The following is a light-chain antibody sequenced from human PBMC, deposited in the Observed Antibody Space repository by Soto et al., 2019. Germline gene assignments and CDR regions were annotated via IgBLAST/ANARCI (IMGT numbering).Light chain of an antibody. J-gene: IGKJ2*01. CDR2: AAA. CDR3: QQYYSYPVT. V-gene: IGKV1-8*01. Sequence: AIRMTQSPSSFSASTGDRVTITCRASQGISSYLAWYQQRPGNAPKLLIYAAATLQSGVPSRFSGSGSGTDFPLTISCLQSDDFATYYCQQYYSYPVTLGQGTKLEIK. CDR1: QGISSY.